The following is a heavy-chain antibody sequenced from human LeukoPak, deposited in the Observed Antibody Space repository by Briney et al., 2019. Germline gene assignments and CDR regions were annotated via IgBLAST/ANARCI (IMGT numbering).Heavy chain of an antibody. CDR2: IQYDGSNK. V-gene: IGHV3-30*02. J-gene: IGHJ6*03. Sequence: GGSLRLSCVASGFTFCSKDMHWVRHAPGKGLEWVAFIQYDGSNKYEDSVRGRFTISRDNSKNTLYLQIHSLRSEDTAVYYCAKRNRYYMDVWGKGTTVTIS. CDR1: GFTFCSKD. CDR3: AKRNRYYMDV.